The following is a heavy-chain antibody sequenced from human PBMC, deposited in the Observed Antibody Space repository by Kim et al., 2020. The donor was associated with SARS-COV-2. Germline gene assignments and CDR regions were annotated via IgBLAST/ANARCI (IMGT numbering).Heavy chain of an antibody. J-gene: IGHJ4*02. Sequence: GGSLRLSCAASGFTFSSYWMSWVRQAPGKGLEWVANIKQDGSEKYYVDSVKGRFTISRDNAKNSLYLQMNSLRAEDTAVYYCARCGSGRPNYFDYWGQGTLVTVSS. D-gene: IGHD3-10*01. V-gene: IGHV3-7*01. CDR1: GFTFSSYW. CDR2: IKQDGSEK. CDR3: ARCGSGRPNYFDY.